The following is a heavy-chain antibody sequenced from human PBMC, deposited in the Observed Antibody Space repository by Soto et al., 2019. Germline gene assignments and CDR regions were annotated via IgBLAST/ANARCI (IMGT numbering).Heavy chain of an antibody. J-gene: IGHJ5*02. V-gene: IGHV3-9*01. CDR2: ISWNSGSI. CDR3: AKFSRRTA. CDR1: GFTFNDYA. Sequence: GGSLRLSCAASGFTFNDYAMHWVRQAPGKGLEWVSGISWNSGSIGYADSVKGRFTISRDNAKNSLYLQMNSLRAEDTALYYCAKFSRRTAWGQGTLVTVSS. D-gene: IGHD6-6*01.